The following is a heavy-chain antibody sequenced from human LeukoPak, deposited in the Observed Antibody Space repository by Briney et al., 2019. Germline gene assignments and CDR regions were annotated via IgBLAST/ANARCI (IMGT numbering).Heavy chain of an antibody. CDR3: ARMGQQPL. CDR1: GFTFSSYS. V-gene: IGHV3-21*01. Sequence: GGSLRLSCAASGFTFSSYSMNWVRQAPGKGLEWVSSISSSSSCIYYADSVKGRFTISRDNSKNTLYLQMNSLRAEDTAVYYCARMGQQPLWGQGTLVTVSS. D-gene: IGHD6-13*01. J-gene: IGHJ4*02. CDR2: ISSSSSCI.